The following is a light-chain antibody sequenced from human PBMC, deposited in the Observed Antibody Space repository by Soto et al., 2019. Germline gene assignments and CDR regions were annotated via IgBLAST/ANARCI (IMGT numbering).Light chain of an antibody. V-gene: IGKV1-8*01. CDR3: QQYNNWPWT. CDR2: AAS. J-gene: IGKJ1*01. Sequence: AIRMTQSPSSLSASTGDRVTITCRASQGISSYLAWYQQKPGKAPKLLIYAASTLQSGVPSRFSGSGSGTEFTLTISSLQPDDFAVYYCQQYNNWPWTFGQGTKVDIK. CDR1: QGISSY.